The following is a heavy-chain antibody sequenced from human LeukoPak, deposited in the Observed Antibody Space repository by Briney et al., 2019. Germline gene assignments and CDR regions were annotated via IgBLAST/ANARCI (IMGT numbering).Heavy chain of an antibody. CDR3: ARDSPTARGGGANDY. CDR2: VSSGSSYI. CDR1: GFTFSSYS. J-gene: IGHJ4*02. D-gene: IGHD3-16*01. V-gene: IGHV3-21*01. Sequence: PGGSLRLSCAASGFTFSSYSMNWVRQAPGKGLEWVSSVSSGSSYIYYADSVKGRFTISRDNAKNSLYLQMNSLRAEDTAVYYCARDSPTARGGGANDYWGQGTLVTVSS.